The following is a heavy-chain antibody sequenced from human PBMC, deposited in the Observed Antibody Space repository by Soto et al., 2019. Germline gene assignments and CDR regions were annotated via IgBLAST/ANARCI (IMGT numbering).Heavy chain of an antibody. D-gene: IGHD3-10*01. V-gene: IGHV4-30-4*01. Sequence: QVQLQESGPGRVKPSQTLSLTCTVSGRSISSGGYYWSWIRQPPRKGLEWIGYIYYSGSTYYNPSLKSRVTISVDTSKNQFSLKLSSVTAADTAVYYCARGLLNIWFDPWGQGTLVTVSS. CDR2: IYYSGST. CDR3: ARGLLNIWFDP. CDR1: GRSISSGGYY. J-gene: IGHJ5*02.